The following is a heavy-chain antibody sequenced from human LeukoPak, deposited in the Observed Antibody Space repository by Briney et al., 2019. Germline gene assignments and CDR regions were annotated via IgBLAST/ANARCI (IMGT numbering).Heavy chain of an antibody. Sequence: GGSLRLSCAASGFTVSSNYMSWVRQAPGKGLEWASVIYSGGSTYYADSVKGRFTISRDNSKNTLYLQMNSLRAEDTAVYYCARFDTGYYGMDVWGQGTTVTVSS. V-gene: IGHV3-53*01. J-gene: IGHJ6*02. CDR1: GFTVSSNY. CDR3: ARFDTGYYGMDV. D-gene: IGHD3-9*01. CDR2: IYSGGST.